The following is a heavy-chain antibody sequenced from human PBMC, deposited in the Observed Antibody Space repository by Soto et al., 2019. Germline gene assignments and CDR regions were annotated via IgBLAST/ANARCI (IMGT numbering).Heavy chain of an antibody. CDR1: GGSISSYY. CDR2: IYYSGST. CDR3: AKYSGYLDY. D-gene: IGHD1-26*01. Sequence: SETLSLTCTVSGGSISSYYWSWIRQPPGKGLEWIGYIYYSGSTNYNPSLKSRVTISVDTSKNQFSLKLSSVTAADTAVYYCAKYSGYLDYWGQGTLVTVSS. J-gene: IGHJ4*02. V-gene: IGHV4-59*01.